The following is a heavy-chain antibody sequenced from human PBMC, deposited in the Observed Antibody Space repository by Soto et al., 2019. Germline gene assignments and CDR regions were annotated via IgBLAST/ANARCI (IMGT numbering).Heavy chain of an antibody. CDR2: ISGSGGST. CDR1: GFTFSSYA. CDR3: AKGAYDYIWGSYRPGDAFDI. J-gene: IGHJ3*02. D-gene: IGHD3-16*02. Sequence: GGSLRLSCAASGFTFSSYAMSWVRQAPGKGLEWVSAISGSGGSTYYADSVKGRFTISRDNSKNTLYLQMNSLRAEDTAVYYCAKGAYDYIWGSYRPGDAFDIWGQGTMVTVSS. V-gene: IGHV3-23*01.